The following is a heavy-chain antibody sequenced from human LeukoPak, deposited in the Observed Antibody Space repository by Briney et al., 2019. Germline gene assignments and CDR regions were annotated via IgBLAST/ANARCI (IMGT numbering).Heavy chain of an antibody. D-gene: IGHD2-2*01. CDR3: ARGDCGSTSCYGWLNP. J-gene: IGHJ5*02. Sequence: PSETLSLTCSVSGGSISSGDYYWSWIRQPPGKGLEWIGYMYNSGSTYYNPSLRSRVTISLATSRTQFSLKLSSVTAADTAVYYCARGDCGSTSCYGWLNPWGQGTLVTVSS. V-gene: IGHV4-30-4*01. CDR1: GGSISSGDYY. CDR2: MYNSGST.